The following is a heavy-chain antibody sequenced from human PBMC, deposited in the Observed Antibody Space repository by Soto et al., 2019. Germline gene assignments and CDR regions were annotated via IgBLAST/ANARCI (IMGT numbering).Heavy chain of an antibody. D-gene: IGHD2-2*01. Sequence: GGSLRLSCAASGFTFSSYGMHWVRQAPGKGLEWVAVIWYDGSNKYYADSVKGRFTISRDNSKNTLYLQMNSLRAEDTAVYYCARDLIVVVPADDYYYYYGMDVWGQGTTVTVSS. CDR2: IWYDGSNK. CDR3: ARDLIVVVPADDYYYYYGMDV. CDR1: GFTFSSYG. J-gene: IGHJ6*02. V-gene: IGHV3-33*01.